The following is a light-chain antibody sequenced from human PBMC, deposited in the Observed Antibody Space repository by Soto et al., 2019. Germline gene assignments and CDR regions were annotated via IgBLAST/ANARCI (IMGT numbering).Light chain of an antibody. CDR1: QGISSY. CDR2: AAS. J-gene: IGKJ1*01. CDR3: QHYYSYPWN. Sequence: AIRMTQSPSSFSASTGDRVTITCRASQGISSYLAWYQQKPGKAPKLLIYAASILQSGVQSRFSGSGSGTDFTLTISCLQSKDFATYYCQHYYSYPWNFSQGTKVDIK. V-gene: IGKV1-8*01.